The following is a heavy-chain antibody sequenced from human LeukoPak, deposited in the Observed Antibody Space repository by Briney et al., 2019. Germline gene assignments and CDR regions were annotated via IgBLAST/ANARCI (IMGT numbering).Heavy chain of an antibody. V-gene: IGHV4-39*01. CDR1: GGSISSSSYY. D-gene: IGHD1-26*01. CDR2: IYYSGST. J-gene: IGHJ4*02. CDR3: AIVGATQEVDY. Sequence: SETLSLTCTVSGGSISSSSYYWGWIRQPPGKGLEWIGSIYYSGSTYYNPSLKSRVTISVDTSKNQFSLKLSSVTAADTAVYYCAIVGATQEVDYWGQGTLVTVSS.